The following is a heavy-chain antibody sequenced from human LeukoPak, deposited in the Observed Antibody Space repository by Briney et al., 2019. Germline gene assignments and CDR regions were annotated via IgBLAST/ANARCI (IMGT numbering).Heavy chain of an antibody. D-gene: IGHD3-3*01. Sequence: GGSLRLSCAASGFTFSSCGMHWVRQAPGKGLEWVAFIRYDGSNKYYADSVKGQFTISRDNSKNTLYLQMNSLRAEDTAVYYCAKGRDDFWSGYYSFDYWGQGTLVTVSS. CDR2: IRYDGSNK. J-gene: IGHJ4*02. CDR3: AKGRDDFWSGYYSFDY. V-gene: IGHV3-30*02. CDR1: GFTFSSCG.